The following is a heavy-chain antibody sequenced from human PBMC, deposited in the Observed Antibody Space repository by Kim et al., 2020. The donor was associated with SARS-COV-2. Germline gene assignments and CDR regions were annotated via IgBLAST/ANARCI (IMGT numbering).Heavy chain of an antibody. J-gene: IGHJ3*02. CDR1: GGSLSSSSYY. D-gene: IGHD3-22*01. V-gene: IGHV4-39*01. CDR3: ASRGVTMIVVVTGVDAFDI. Sequence: SETLSLTCTVSGGSLSSSSYYWGWIRQPPGKGLEWIGNIYYSGSTYYNPSLKSRVTISVDTSKNQFSLKLSSVTAANTAVYYCASRGVTMIVVVTGVDAFDIWGQGTMVTVAS. CDR2: IYYSGST.